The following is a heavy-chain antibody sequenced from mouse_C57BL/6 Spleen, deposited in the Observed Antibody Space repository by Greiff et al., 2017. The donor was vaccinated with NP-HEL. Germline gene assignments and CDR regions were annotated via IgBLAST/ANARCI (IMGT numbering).Heavy chain of an antibody. CDR2: IYPSDSET. V-gene: IGHV1-61*01. CDR3: ARSGYDYDLAY. Sequence: QVQLQQPGAELVRPGSSVKLSCKASGYTFTSYWLDWVKQRPGQGLEWIGNIYPSDSETHYNQKFKDKATLTVDKSSSTAYMQLSSLTSEDSAVYYCARSGYDYDLAYWGQGTLVTVSA. CDR1: GYTFTSYW. J-gene: IGHJ3*01. D-gene: IGHD2-4*01.